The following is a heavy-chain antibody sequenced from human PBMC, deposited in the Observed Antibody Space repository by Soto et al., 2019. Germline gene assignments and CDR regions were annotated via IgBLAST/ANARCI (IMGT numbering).Heavy chain of an antibody. CDR1: GYTFTNFD. D-gene: IGHD6-19*01. J-gene: IGHJ6*02. CDR2: MNPSSGDT. V-gene: IGHV1-8*01. CDR3: ARSDRLAAPIDYALDV. Sequence: QVQLVQSGAEVKKPGAAVKVSCQASGYTFTNFDISWVRQAAGQGLEWMGSMNPSSGDTDYAQTFQGRVTMTMNISINTAYMELSTLRSEDTAVFYCARSDRLAAPIDYALDVWGQGTTVTVSS.